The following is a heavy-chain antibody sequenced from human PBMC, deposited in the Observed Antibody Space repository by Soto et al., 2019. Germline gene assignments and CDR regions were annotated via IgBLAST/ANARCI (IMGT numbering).Heavy chain of an antibody. CDR2: ISYDGTKK. CDR1: GFTFTTFA. J-gene: IGHJ6*02. Sequence: QVQLVESGGGVVQPGRSLTLSCAASGFTFTTFAMHWVRQIPGKGLEWVALISYDGTKKYYADSVKGRFTISRDQSKNTLYLQMNSLSPEDTAVYYCAKDIARGPSTSSYYYYGVDVWGQGTTVTVSS. V-gene: IGHV3-30*18. D-gene: IGHD3-10*01. CDR3: AKDIARGPSTSSYYYYGVDV.